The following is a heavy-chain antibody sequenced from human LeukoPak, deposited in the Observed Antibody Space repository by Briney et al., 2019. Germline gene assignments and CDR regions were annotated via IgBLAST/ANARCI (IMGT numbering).Heavy chain of an antibody. J-gene: IGHJ4*02. CDR1: GFTFSSYA. CDR2: ISGSGGST. Sequence: GGSLRLSCAASGFTFSSYAMSWGRQAPGKGLEWVSAISGSGGSTYYADSVKGRFTISRDNAKNSLYLQMNSLRAEDTAVYYCARGQLPTGAVLDYWGQGTLVTVSS. D-gene: IGHD5-18*01. CDR3: ARGQLPTGAVLDY. V-gene: IGHV3-23*01.